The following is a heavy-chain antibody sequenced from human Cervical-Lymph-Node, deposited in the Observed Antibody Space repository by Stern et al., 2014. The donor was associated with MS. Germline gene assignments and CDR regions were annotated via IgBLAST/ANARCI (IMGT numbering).Heavy chain of an antibody. CDR1: GFAFRRYA. Sequence: VQLVESGGGVVQPGGSLRLSCSASGFAFRRYAIHWVRQAPGKGLEWVAHISYDGRDKYCTDSVKGRFTVSRDNSNKTVELEMNSLRLEDTAVYYCAKGGSGSYLDWGQGSLVTVSS. CDR2: ISYDGRDK. V-gene: IGHV3-30*04. CDR3: AKGGSGSYLD. J-gene: IGHJ4*02. D-gene: IGHD1-26*01.